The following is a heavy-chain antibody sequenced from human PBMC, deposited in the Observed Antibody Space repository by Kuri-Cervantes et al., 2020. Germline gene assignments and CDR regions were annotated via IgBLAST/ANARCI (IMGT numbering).Heavy chain of an antibody. CDR1: GGSISSYY. CDR3: ARGVGI. D-gene: IGHD1-26*01. CDR2: IYYSGST. V-gene: IGHV4-59*01. Sequence: GSLRLSCTVSGGSISSYYWSWIRQPPGKGLEWIGYIYYSGSTNYNPSLKSRVTISVDTSKNQFSLKLSSVTAADTAVYYGARGVGIWGQGTMVTVSS. J-gene: IGHJ3*02.